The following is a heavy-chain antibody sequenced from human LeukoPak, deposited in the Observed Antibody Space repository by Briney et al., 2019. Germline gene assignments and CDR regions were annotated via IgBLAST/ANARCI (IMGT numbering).Heavy chain of an antibody. CDR1: GYSISSGYY. D-gene: IGHD6-13*01. CDR3: ARAAAAGMNWFDP. J-gene: IGHJ5*02. V-gene: IGHV4-38-2*02. Sequence: SETLSLTCTVPGYSISSGYYWGWIRQPPGKGLEWIGSIYHSGSTYYNPSLKSRVTISVDTSKNQFSLKLSSVTAADTAVYYCARAAAAGMNWFDPWGQGTLVTVSS. CDR2: IYHSGST.